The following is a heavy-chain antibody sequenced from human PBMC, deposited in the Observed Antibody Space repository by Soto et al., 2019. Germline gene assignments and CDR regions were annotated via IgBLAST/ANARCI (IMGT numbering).Heavy chain of an antibody. V-gene: IGHV2-70*17. J-gene: IGHJ4*02. CDR1: GFSLATSGVC. D-gene: IGHD2-15*01. Sequence: KSGPTLVNPSPTLTLTCTLSGFSLATSGVCVSWIRQPPGKALEWLARIDWDDDEFYSTSLKTRLTVSKDISKNQVVLRMTNMDPVDTATYYCARIAVSGGSCKGDYWGQGTLVTVSS. CDR2: IDWDDDE. CDR3: ARIAVSGGSCKGDY.